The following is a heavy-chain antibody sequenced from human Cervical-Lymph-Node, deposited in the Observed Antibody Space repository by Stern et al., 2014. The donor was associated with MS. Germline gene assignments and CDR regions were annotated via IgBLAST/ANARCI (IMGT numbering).Heavy chain of an antibody. CDR1: GFTFSTSA. CDR2: ISFAGNSK. D-gene: IGHD3-22*01. V-gene: IGHV3-30-3*01. Sequence: MQLVESGGGVVQPGRSLRLSCAASGFTFSTSAMHWVRQAPGKGLEWVAVISFAGNSKSYADSVQGRFTISGDTSKNTLYLQMNSLRAEDAAVYYCARDRWKYYDSSGYFADYWGQGTLVTVSS. J-gene: IGHJ4*02. CDR3: ARDRWKYYDSSGYFADY.